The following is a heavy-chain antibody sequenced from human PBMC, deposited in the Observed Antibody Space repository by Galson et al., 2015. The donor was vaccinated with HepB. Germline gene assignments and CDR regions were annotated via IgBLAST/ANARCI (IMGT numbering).Heavy chain of an antibody. D-gene: IGHD3-10*01. CDR1: GYSFTSYW. V-gene: IGHV5-10-1*01. Sequence: QSGAEVKKPGESLRISCKGSGYSFTSYWISWVRQMPGKGLEWMGRIDPSDSYTNYSPSFQGHVTISTDKSISTDYLQWSSLKASDTAMYYCARHYYYGSGSYFLFDYWGQGTLVTVSS. CDR2: IDPSDSYT. J-gene: IGHJ4*02. CDR3: ARHYYYGSGSYFLFDY.